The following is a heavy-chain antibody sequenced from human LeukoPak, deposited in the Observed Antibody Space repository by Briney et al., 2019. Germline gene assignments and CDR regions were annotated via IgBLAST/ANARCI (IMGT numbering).Heavy chain of an antibody. CDR1: GDTFSRYA. Sequence: ASVKVSCKASGDTFSRYAINWVRQAPGQGPEWMGWINPNSGGTNYAQKFQGRVTMTRDTSISTAYMELSRLRSDDTAVYYCARVIVVVPAANKGPYNWFDPWGQGTLVTVSS. J-gene: IGHJ5*02. CDR2: INPNSGGT. V-gene: IGHV1-2*02. CDR3: ARVIVVVPAANKGPYNWFDP. D-gene: IGHD2-2*01.